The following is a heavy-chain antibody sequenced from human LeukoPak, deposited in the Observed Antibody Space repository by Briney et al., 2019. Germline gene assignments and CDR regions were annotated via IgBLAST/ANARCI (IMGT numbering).Heavy chain of an antibody. V-gene: IGHV3-7*03. CDR2: IKKDGSEK. Sequence: GGSLRLSCTASGFIFSGSWMAWIRQAPGKGLEWVAIIKKDGSEKYYVDSMKGRFTISRDNAKNSLFLQMNSLRAEDTAVYYCAGGGPSGYYSAVPFDYWGQGTLVTVSS. CDR3: AGGGPSGYYSAVPFDY. CDR1: GFIFSGSW. D-gene: IGHD3-22*01. J-gene: IGHJ4*02.